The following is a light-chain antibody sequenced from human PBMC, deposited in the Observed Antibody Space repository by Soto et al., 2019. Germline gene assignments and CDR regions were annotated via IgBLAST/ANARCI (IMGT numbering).Light chain of an antibody. CDR2: DNN. CDR1: SSNIGNNY. Sequence: QSVLTQPPSVSAAPGQKVTISCSGSSSNIGNNYVSWYQQLPGTAPKLLIYDNNKRPSGIPDRFSGSKSGTSATLGITGLQTGDEADYYCGTWDSCLSALWVFGGGTQLTVL. J-gene: IGLJ3*02. CDR3: GTWDSCLSALWV. V-gene: IGLV1-51*01.